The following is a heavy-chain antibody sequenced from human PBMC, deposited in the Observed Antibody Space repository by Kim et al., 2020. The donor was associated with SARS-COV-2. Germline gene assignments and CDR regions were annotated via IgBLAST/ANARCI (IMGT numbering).Heavy chain of an antibody. J-gene: IGHJ4*02. V-gene: IGHV4-34*01. CDR2: INHSGST. CDR1: GGSFSGYY. CDR3: ARANPRNTYYYGSSGVLDY. D-gene: IGHD3-10*01. Sequence: ETLSLTCAVYGGSFSGYYWSWIRQPPGKGLEWIGEINHSGSTNYNPSLKSRVTISVDTSKNQFSLKLSSVTAADTAVYYCARANPRNTYYYGSSGVLDYWGQGTLVTVSS.